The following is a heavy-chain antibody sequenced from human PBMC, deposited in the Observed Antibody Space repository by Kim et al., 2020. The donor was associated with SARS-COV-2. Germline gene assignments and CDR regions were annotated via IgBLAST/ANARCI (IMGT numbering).Heavy chain of an antibody. CDR2: IWYDGSNK. V-gene: IGHV3-33*01. J-gene: IGHJ6*03. Sequence: GGSLRLSCAASGFTFSSYGMHWVRQAPGKGLEWVAVIWYDGSNKYYADSVKGRFTISRDNSKNTLYLQMNSLRAEDTAVYYCARDGSLPCYYDYMDFWGKGTTVTVSS. D-gene: IGHD4-17*01. CDR3: ARDGSLPCYYDYMDF. CDR1: GFTFSSYG.